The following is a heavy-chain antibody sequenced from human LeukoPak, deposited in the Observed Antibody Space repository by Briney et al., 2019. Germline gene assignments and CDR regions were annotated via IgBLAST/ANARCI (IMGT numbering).Heavy chain of an antibody. D-gene: IGHD6-19*01. Sequence: GGSLRLSCAASGFAFSSFAMGWVRQSPGTGLEWLSTINGGGNTTFYSDSVKGRFTISRDNSKNTLYLHMDSLRPDDTATYYCTKELHVAVAVADYYYFYMDVWGRGTAVTVSS. J-gene: IGHJ6*03. CDR1: GFAFSSFA. CDR2: INGGGNTT. V-gene: IGHV3-23*01. CDR3: TKELHVAVAVADYYYFYMDV.